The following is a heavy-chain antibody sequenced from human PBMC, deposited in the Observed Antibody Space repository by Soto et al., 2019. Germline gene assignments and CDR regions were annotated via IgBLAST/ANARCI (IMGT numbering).Heavy chain of an antibody. CDR2: IIPIFGTA. Sequence: ASVKVSCKASGGTFSSYAISWVRQAPGQGLEWMGGIIPIFGTANYAQKFQGRVTITADESTSTAYMELSSLRSEDTAVYYCERATVLYDSSGYDFDYWGQGTLVTVSS. CDR1: GGTFSSYA. J-gene: IGHJ4*02. CDR3: ERATVLYDSSGYDFDY. D-gene: IGHD3-22*01. V-gene: IGHV1-69*13.